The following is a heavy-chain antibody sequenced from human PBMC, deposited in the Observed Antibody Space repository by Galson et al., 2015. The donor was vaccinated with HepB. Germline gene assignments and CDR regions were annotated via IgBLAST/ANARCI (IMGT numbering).Heavy chain of an antibody. J-gene: IGHJ4*02. V-gene: IGHV3-15*01. D-gene: IGHD3-3*01. CDR3: TTAGELRFLEWPY. Sequence: SLRLSCAGSKFIFGDVCMTWVRQRPGKGLEWVGHIKRETDGGTTDYAAPVKGRFTITRDDSKNTLFLQMSSLKTEDTAVYYCTTAGELRFLEWPYWGQGTLVTVSS. CDR1: KFIFGDVC. CDR2: IKRETDGGTT.